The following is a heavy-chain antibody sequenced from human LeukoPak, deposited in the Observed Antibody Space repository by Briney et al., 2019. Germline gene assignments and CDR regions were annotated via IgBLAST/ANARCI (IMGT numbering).Heavy chain of an antibody. CDR3: ARGPGYDYVWGSYRYFDY. CDR2: INHSGST. J-gene: IGHJ4*02. V-gene: IGHV4-34*01. CDR1: GGSFSGYY. D-gene: IGHD3-16*02. Sequence: SETLSLTCAVYGGSFSGYYWSWIRQPPGKGLEWIGEINHSGSTNYNPSLKSRVTISVDTSKNQFSLKLSSVTAADTAVYYCARGPGYDYVWGSYRYFDYWGQGTLVTVSS.